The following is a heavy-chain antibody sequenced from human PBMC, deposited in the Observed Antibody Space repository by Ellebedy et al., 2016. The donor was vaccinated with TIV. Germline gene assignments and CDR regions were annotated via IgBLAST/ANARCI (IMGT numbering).Heavy chain of an antibody. CDR1: GYTFNTYY. CDR2: ISPNSGGT. Sequence: AASVQVSCKASGYTFNTYYMNWARQAPGQGLEWMGWISPNSGGTNYAQKFQGRVTMTRDTSITTAYMELSRLRSDDTAVYYCARSFRYFDHLISPSFDYWGQGTLVTVSS. J-gene: IGHJ4*02. V-gene: IGHV1-2*02. CDR3: ARSFRYFDHLISPSFDY. D-gene: IGHD3-9*01.